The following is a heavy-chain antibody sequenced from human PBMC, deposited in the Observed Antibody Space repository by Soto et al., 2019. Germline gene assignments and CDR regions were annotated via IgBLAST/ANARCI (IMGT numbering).Heavy chain of an antibody. D-gene: IGHD6-13*01. CDR1: GGSISSYF. Sequence: QVQLQESGPGLLKPSETLSLTCTVSGGSISSYFYIWVRQPPGKGLEWIGSVYYTGTTDYNPSLKSRGTTSVDTSKTQFSLNVRSVTAADTAVYYWARDLAAVPRAFDYWGQGTLVTVSS. CDR3: ARDLAAVPRAFDY. CDR2: VYYTGTT. J-gene: IGHJ4*02. V-gene: IGHV4-59*01.